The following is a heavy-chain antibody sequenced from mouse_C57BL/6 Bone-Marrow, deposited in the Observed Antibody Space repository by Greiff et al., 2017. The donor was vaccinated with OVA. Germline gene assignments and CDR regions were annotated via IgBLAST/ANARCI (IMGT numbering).Heavy chain of an antibody. CDR1: GYTFTSYG. V-gene: IGHV1-81*01. D-gene: IGHD1-1*01. Sequence: QVQLQQSGAELARPGASVKLSCKASGYTFTSYGISWVKQRTGQGLEWIGEIYPRSGNTYYNEKFKGKATLTADKSSSTAYMELRSLTSEDSAVYVCARSYYGSSLFAYWGQGTLVTVSA. CDR3: ARSYYGSSLFAY. J-gene: IGHJ3*01. CDR2: IYPRSGNT.